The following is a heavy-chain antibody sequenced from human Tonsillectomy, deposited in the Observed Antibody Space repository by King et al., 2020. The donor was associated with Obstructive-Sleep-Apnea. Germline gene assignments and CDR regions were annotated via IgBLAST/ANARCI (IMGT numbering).Heavy chain of an antibody. CDR2: IWYDGSNK. V-gene: IGHV3-33*06. CDR1: GFTFSSYG. D-gene: IGHD6-13*01. J-gene: IGHJ4*02. Sequence: QLVQSGGGVAQPGRSLRLSCAASGFTFSSYGMHWVRQAPGKGLEWVAVIWYDGSNKYYADSVKGRFTISRDNSKNTLYLQMNSLRAEDTAVYYCAKALAAYSSSIDYWGQGTLVTVSS. CDR3: AKALAAYSSSIDY.